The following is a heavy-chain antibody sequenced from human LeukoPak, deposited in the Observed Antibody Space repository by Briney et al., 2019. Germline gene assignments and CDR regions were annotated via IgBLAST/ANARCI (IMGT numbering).Heavy chain of an antibody. J-gene: IGHJ5*02. CDR1: GGSISSGGYY. V-gene: IGHV4-31*03. D-gene: IGHD3-3*01. CDR3: ARGAYDFWSGLRDWFDP. Sequence: SQTPSLTCTVSGGSISSGGYYWSWIRQHPGKGLEWIGYIYYSGSTYYNPSLKSRVTISVDTSKNQFSLKLSSVTAADTAVYYCARGAYDFWSGLRDWFDPWGQGTLVTVSS. CDR2: IYYSGST.